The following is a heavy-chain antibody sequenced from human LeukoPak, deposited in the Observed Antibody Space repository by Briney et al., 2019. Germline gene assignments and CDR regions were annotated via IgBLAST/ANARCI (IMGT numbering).Heavy chain of an antibody. Sequence: SEALSLTCTVSGGSVSSGDYYWNWIRQPPGQGLEWIGNIFYSGSTNYNPSLKSRVTISLDTSKNQFSLQLNSVTPEDTAVYYCARDGSSSSFDYWGQGTLVTVSS. J-gene: IGHJ4*02. V-gene: IGHV4-61*08. D-gene: IGHD6-6*01. CDR3: ARDGSSSSFDY. CDR2: IFYSGST. CDR1: GGSVSSGDYY.